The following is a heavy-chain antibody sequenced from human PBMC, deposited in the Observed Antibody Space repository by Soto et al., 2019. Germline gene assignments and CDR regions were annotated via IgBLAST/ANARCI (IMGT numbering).Heavy chain of an antibody. D-gene: IGHD5-12*01. CDR3: ARLIVSTIIWYFDL. CDR1: SGSISSRNW. V-gene: IGHV4-4*02. Sequence: QVKLQESGPGLVKPSGTLSLTCAVSSGSISSRNWWSWVRQHPGKGLEWIGEIYHSGSTNYNPSLKSRVTISVDKSKNQFSLKLSSVTAADTAVYYCARLIVSTIIWYFDLWGRGTLVTVSS. J-gene: IGHJ2*01. CDR2: IYHSGST.